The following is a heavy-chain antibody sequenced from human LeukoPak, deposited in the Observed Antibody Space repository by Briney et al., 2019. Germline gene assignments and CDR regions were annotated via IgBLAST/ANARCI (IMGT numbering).Heavy chain of an antibody. CDR1: GFTFSSYE. V-gene: IGHV3-48*03. CDR2: ISSSGSTI. D-gene: IGHD2-15*01. J-gene: IGHJ4*02. Sequence: GGSLRLSCAASGFTFSSYEMNWVRQAPGKGLEWVSYISSSGSTIYYADSVKGRFTISRDNAKNSLYLQMNSLRAEDTAVYYCASTGGYCSGGSCYKGFARRRLFDYWGRGTLVTVSS. CDR3: ASTGGYCSGGSCYKGFARRRLFDY.